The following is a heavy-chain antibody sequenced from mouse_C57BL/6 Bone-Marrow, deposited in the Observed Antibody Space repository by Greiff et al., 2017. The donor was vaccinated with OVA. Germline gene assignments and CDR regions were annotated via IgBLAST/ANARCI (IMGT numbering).Heavy chain of an antibody. V-gene: IGHV1-20*01. Sequence: VQLKQSGPELVKPGDSVKISCKASGYSFTGYFMNWVMQSHGKSLEWIGRINPYNGDTFYNQKFKGKATLTVDKSSSTAHMELRSLTSEDSAVYYCARSDGYYGAWFAYWGQGTLVTVSA. CDR1: GYSFTGYF. J-gene: IGHJ3*01. D-gene: IGHD2-3*01. CDR2: INPYNGDT. CDR3: ARSDGYYGAWFAY.